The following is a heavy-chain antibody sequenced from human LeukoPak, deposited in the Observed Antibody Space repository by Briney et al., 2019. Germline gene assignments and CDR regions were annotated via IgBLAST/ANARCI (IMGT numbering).Heavy chain of an antibody. CDR1: GFTFSSYA. J-gene: IGHJ4*02. V-gene: IGHV3-30*04. Sequence: PGGSLRLSCAAPGFTFSSYAMHWVRQAPGKGLEWVAVISYDGSNKYYADSVKGRFTISRDNSKNTLYLQMNSLRAEDTAVYYCARGERITMIVVVMTHFDYWGQGTLVTVSS. D-gene: IGHD3-22*01. CDR2: ISYDGSNK. CDR3: ARGERITMIVVVMTHFDY.